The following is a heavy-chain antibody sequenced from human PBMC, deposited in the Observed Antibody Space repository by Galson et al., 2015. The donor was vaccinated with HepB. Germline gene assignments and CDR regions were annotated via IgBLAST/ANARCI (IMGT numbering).Heavy chain of an antibody. CDR3: AKDPYLYSALAGTMAGFDY. V-gene: IGHV3-30*18. J-gene: IGHJ4*02. D-gene: IGHD6-19*01. Sequence: SLRLSCAASGFTFSNYGMHWVRQAPGKGLEWVAGISYDGSNKYHADSVKGRFTISRDNSKNTLYLQMNSLRAEDTALYYCAKDPYLYSALAGTMAGFDYWGQGTLVTVSS. CDR2: ISYDGSNK. CDR1: GFTFSNYG.